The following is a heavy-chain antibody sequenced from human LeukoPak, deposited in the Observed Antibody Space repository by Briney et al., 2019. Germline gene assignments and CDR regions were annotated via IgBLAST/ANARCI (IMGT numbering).Heavy chain of an antibody. V-gene: IGHV3-49*04. J-gene: IGHJ2*01. Sequence: PGQSLRLSCTASGFTFGDYALTWVRQAPGKGLGWVAYIRSTSYGGTPEHAASVKSRFTISRDDSKGVAYLQMSSPKSEDTGLYYCARDPQADYYFDLWGRGTLVTVSS. CDR2: IRSTSYGGTP. CDR1: GFTFGDYA. D-gene: IGHD4-11*01. CDR3: ARDPQADYYFDL.